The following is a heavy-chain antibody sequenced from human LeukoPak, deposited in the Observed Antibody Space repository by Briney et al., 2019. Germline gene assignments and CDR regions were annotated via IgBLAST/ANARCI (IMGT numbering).Heavy chain of an antibody. CDR1: GFTFSSHA. CDR2: IRGSGGNT. CDR3: AKDYYDSSIFSAPHLFAC. D-gene: IGHD3-22*01. Sequence: QSGGSLRLSCAASGFTFSSHATTWVRQASGKGLEWVSSIRGSGGNTYYADSVKGRFTISRDNFQNTLYLQMNSLRAEDTAVYYCAKDYYDSSIFSAPHLFACWGQGTLVTVSS. V-gene: IGHV3-23*01. J-gene: IGHJ4*02.